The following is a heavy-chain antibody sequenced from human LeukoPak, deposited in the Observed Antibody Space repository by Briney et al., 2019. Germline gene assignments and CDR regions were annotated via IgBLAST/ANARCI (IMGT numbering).Heavy chain of an antibody. CDR1: GGSISSGGYS. V-gene: IGHV4-30-2*01. CDR3: ARSRGYSGYDASDY. CDR2: IYHSGST. Sequence: SETLSLTCAVSGGSISSGGYSWSWIRQPPGKGLEWIGYIYHSGSTYYNPSLKSRVTISVDRSKNQFSLKLSSVTAADTAVYYCARSRGYSGYDASDYWGQGTLVTVSS. D-gene: IGHD5-12*01. J-gene: IGHJ4*02.